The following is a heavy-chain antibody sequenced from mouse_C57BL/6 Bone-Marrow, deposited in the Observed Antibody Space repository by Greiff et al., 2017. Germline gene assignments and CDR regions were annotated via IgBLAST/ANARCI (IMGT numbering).Heavy chain of an antibody. Sequence: QVQLQQSGAELARPGASAKLSCKASGYTFTSYGISWVKQRTGQGLEWIGEIYPRSGNTYYNEKFKGKATLTADKSSRNAYMELRSLTAEDSAVDFGARKDGSPGLGRAEGGQGTRVTVSA. CDR1: GYTFTSYG. J-gene: IGHJ3*01. V-gene: IGHV1-81*01. D-gene: IGHD1-1*02. CDR2: IYPRSGNT. CDR3: ARKDGSPGLGRAE.